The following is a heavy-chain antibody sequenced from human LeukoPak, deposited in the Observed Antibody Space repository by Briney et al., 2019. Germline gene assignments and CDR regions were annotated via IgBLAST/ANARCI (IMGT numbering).Heavy chain of an antibody. V-gene: IGHV4-38-2*01. CDR3: ARRLYSSSYWYFDL. Sequence: SETLSLTCAVSDYSISSGYYWGWIRQPPGKGLEWIGSIYHSGSTYYNPSLKSRVTISVDTSKNQFSLKLSSVTAADTAVYYCARRLYSSSYWYFDLWGRGTLVTVPS. CDR1: DYSISSGYY. D-gene: IGHD6-6*01. CDR2: IYHSGST. J-gene: IGHJ2*01.